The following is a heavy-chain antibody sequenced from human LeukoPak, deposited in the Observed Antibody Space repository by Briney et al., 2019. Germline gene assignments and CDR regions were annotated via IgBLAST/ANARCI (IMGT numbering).Heavy chain of an antibody. CDR1: GFASSGSA. CDR3: TRTMVRGLGGYYYGMDV. J-gene: IGHJ6*02. CDR2: IRSKANSYAT. D-gene: IGHD3-10*01. Sequence: GGSLRPSCAASGFASSGSAMHWVRQASGEGLEWVGRIRSKANSYATAYAASVKGRFTISRDDSKNTAYLQMNSLKAEDTAVYYCTRTMVRGLGGYYYGMDVWGQGTTVTVSS. V-gene: IGHV3-73*01.